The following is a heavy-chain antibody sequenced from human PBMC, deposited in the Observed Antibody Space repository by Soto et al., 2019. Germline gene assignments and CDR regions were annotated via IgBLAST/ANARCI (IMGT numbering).Heavy chain of an antibody. Sequence: QVQLVQSGAEVKKPGSSVKVSCKASGGTFSSYTISWVRQAPGQGLGWMGRIILILGIANYAQKIQGRVTITADHSTSTGDLELISRRSEDTDVDYCARGTHYGSGSDYLLDYWGQGTLVTVAS. V-gene: IGHV1-69*02. CDR1: GGTFSSYT. CDR3: ARGTHYGSGSDYLLDY. J-gene: IGHJ4*02. CDR2: IILILGIA. D-gene: IGHD3-10*01.